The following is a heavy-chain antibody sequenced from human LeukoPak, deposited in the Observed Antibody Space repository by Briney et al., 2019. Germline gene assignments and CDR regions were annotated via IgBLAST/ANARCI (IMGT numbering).Heavy chain of an antibody. V-gene: IGHV1-24*01. D-gene: IGHD3-10*01. CDR2: FDPEDGET. Sequence: ASVKVSCKVSGYTLTELSMHWVRQAPGKGLEWMGGFDPEDGETVYAQKFQGRVTMTEDTSTDTAYMELNSLRAEDTAVYYCARGQAMVRGVIDHDAFDIWGQGTMVTVSS. CDR3: ARGQAMVRGVIDHDAFDI. J-gene: IGHJ3*02. CDR1: GYTLTELS.